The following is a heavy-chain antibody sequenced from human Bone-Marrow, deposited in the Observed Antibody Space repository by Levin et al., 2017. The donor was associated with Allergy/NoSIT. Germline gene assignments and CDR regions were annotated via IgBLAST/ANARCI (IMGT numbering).Heavy chain of an antibody. J-gene: IGHJ4*02. CDR1: HTYA. Sequence: GESLKISCAAFHTYAMTWVRQAPGKGLEWISAISGTGGSTYYADSVKGRFTVSRDNSKDTLYLQMNGLRVDDTAVYYCARGAYSFDDWGQGTLVTVSS. CDR3: ARGAYSFDD. V-gene: IGHV3-23*01. CDR2: ISGTGGST.